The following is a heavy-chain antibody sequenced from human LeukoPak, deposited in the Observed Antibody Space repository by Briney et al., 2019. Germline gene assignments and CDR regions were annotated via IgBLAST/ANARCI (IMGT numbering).Heavy chain of an antibody. CDR3: TESRSGSSNWALQVFDN. D-gene: IGHD4-11*01. J-gene: IGHJ4*02. V-gene: IGHV3-23*01. CDR1: GFTFSNEA. Sequence: GGSLRLSCAVSGFTFSNEAMGWVRQLRGGGVEGVSTISPGGGTTYYAESMKGRFTISRDNSKSTLYLEMNSLRAEDTAVYYCTESRSGSSNWALQVFDNWGQGALVTVSS. CDR2: ISPGGGTT.